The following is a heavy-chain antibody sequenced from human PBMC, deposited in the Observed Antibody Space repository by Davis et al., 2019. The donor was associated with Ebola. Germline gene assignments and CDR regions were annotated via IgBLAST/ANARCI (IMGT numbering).Heavy chain of an antibody. CDR1: GGTFSSYA. Sequence: AASVKVSCKASGGTFSSYAISWVRQAPGQGLEWMGGIIPIFGTANYAQKFQGRVTITADESTSTAYMELSSLRSDDTAVYYCAREVGAHWVYYYGMDVWGQGTTVTVSS. D-gene: IGHD1-26*01. CDR2: IIPIFGTA. V-gene: IGHV1-69*13. CDR3: AREVGAHWVYYYGMDV. J-gene: IGHJ6*02.